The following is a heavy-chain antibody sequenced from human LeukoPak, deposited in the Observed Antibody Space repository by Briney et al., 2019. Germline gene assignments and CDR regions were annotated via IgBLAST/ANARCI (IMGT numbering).Heavy chain of an antibody. CDR1: GFTFSSYS. CDR3: ARDLIAAADYYYYGMDV. Sequence: GGSLRHSCAASGFTFSSYSMNWVRQAPGMGLEWVSSISSSSSYIYYADSVKGRFTISRDNAKNSLYLQMNSLRAEDTAVYYCARDLIAAADYYYYGMDVWGQGTTVTVSS. CDR2: ISSSSSYI. J-gene: IGHJ6*02. V-gene: IGHV3-21*01. D-gene: IGHD6-13*01.